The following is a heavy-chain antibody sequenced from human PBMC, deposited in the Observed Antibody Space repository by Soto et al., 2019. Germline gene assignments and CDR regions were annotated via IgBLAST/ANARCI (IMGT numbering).Heavy chain of an antibody. D-gene: IGHD2-15*01. CDR2: ISSSGSTI. V-gene: IGHV3-11*01. CDR1: GFTFSDYY. J-gene: IGHJ4*02. Sequence: QVQLVESGGGLVKPGGSLRLSCAASGFTFSDYYMSWIRQAPGKGLEWVSYISSSGSTIYYADSVKGRFTISRDNAKNSLYLQMNSLRAEETAVYYCASRPTSCSGGSCYSYFDYWGQGTLDTVSS. CDR3: ASRPTSCSGGSCYSYFDY.